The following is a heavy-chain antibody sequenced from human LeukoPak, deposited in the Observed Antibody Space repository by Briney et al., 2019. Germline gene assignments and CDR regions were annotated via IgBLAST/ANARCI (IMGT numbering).Heavy chain of an antibody. J-gene: IGHJ3*02. D-gene: IGHD1-26*01. CDR3: ARVSGSYLGWNAFDI. CDR1: GGSFSGYY. Sequence: SETLSLTCAVYGGSFSGYYWSWIRQPPGKGLEWIGEINHSGSTNYNPSLKSRVTISVDTSKNQFSLKLSSVTAADTAVYYCARVSGSYLGWNAFDIWGQGTMVTVSS. V-gene: IGHV4-34*01. CDR2: INHSGST.